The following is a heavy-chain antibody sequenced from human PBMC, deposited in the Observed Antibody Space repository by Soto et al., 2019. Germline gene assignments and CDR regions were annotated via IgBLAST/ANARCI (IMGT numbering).Heavy chain of an antibody. V-gene: IGHV3-66*01. Sequence: EVQLVESGGGLVQPGGFVRLSCAASGFTVSSNYMIWVRQAPGKGLEWISVIYTGGGTRYADSVKGRFTISRDTSRNTVYLHMDSLRVEDTAVYYCARVEIEMPTPWGQGTLVTVSS. CDR1: GFTVSSNY. CDR2: IYTGGGT. J-gene: IGHJ4*02. D-gene: IGHD2-2*01. CDR3: ARVEIEMPTP.